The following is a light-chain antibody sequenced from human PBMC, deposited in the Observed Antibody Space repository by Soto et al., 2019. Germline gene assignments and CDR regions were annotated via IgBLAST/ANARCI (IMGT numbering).Light chain of an antibody. CDR3: QQYNSYSWT. V-gene: IGKV1-13*02. Sequence: AIQLTQSPAFLSASVGDRVTITCRASQGISSYLAWYQQKPGKAPRLLMYDVSTLESGVPSRFRGSGSGTEFTLTINSLQPDDYATYYCQQYNSYSWTFGHGTKVDIK. CDR2: DVS. J-gene: IGKJ1*01. CDR1: QGISSY.